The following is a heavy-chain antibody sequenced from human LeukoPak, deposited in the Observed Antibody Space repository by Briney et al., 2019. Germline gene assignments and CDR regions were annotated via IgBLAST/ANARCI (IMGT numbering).Heavy chain of an antibody. J-gene: IGHJ3*02. V-gene: IGHV4-59*12. CDR2: IHFSGST. CDR1: GGSISSYY. CDR3: ARGLDDFWSGYWGLDAFDI. Sequence: SETLSLACTVSGGSISSYYWSWIRQPPGEGLEGIGDIHFSGSTNYNPSLKSRVTISVDTSKNQFSLKLSSVTAADTAVYYCARGLDDFWSGYWGLDAFDIWGQGTMVTVSS. D-gene: IGHD3-3*01.